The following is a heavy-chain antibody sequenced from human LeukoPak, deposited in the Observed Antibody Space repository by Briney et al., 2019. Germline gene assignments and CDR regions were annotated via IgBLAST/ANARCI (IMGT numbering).Heavy chain of an antibody. CDR1: GFTFSSYS. CDR3: ARDPEDIVVVPAALP. CDR2: ISSSSSYI. V-gene: IGHV3-21*01. D-gene: IGHD2-2*01. J-gene: IGHJ5*02. Sequence: GGSLRLSCAASGFTFSSYSMNWVRQAPGKGLEWVSSISSSSSYIYYADSVKGRFTISRDNAKNSLYLQMNSLRAEDAAVYYCARDPEDIVVVPAALPWGQGTLVTVSS.